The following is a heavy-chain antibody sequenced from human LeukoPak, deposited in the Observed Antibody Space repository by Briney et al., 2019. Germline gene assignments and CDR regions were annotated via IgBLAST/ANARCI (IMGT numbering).Heavy chain of an antibody. CDR1: GYSFTSYW. CDR2: IYPGDSDT. V-gene: IGHV5-51*01. CDR3: ARHLSQLFVRDAFDI. D-gene: IGHD2-8*01. Sequence: GESLKISCKGSGYSFTSYWIGWVRQMPGKGLEWMGIIYPGDSDTRYSPAFQGQVTISADKSISTAYLQWSSLKASDTSMYYCARHLSQLFVRDAFDIWGQGTMVTVSS. J-gene: IGHJ3*02.